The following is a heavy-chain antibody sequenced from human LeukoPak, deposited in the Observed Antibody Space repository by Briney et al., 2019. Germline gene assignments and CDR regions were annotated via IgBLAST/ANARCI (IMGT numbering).Heavy chain of an antibody. CDR2: ISYDANHK. V-gene: IGHV3-30*01. CDR1: GFIFSTYA. J-gene: IGHJ4*01. Sequence: PGGSLRLSCAASGFIFSTYAMHSVRQAPGKGLEWVAFISYDANHKYYGDSVRGRFTVSRDQSKNTLYLQMNSLRSEDTAVYYCARDLSTRYSIDYWGQGILVIVSS. CDR3: ARDLSTRYSIDY. D-gene: IGHD4-11*01.